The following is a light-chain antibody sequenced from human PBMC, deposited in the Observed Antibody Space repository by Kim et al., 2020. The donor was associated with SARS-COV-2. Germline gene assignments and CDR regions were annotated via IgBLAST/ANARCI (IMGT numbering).Light chain of an antibody. CDR3: QQSYSTPRALT. CDR1: QSISSY. J-gene: IGKJ4*01. Sequence: EGDRVTITCRASQSISSYLNWYQQKPGNAPKLLIYAASSLQSGVPSRFSGSGSGTDFTLTISSLQPEDFATYYCQQSYSTPRALTFGGGTKVDIK. CDR2: AAS. V-gene: IGKV1-39*01.